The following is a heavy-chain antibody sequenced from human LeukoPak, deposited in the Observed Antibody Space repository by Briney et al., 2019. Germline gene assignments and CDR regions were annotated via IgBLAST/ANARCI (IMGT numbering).Heavy chain of an antibody. J-gene: IGHJ4*02. CDR2: ISAYNGNT. D-gene: IGHD3-22*01. CDR3: AREDYYYDSSGYPDYYFDY. V-gene: IGHV1-18*01. Sequence: ASVTVSCKASGYTFTSYGISWVRQAPGQGLEGMGWISAYNGNTNYAQKLQGRVTMTTDTSTSTAYMELRSLRSDDTAVYYCAREDYYYDSSGYPDYYFDYWGQGTLVTVSS. CDR1: GYTFTSYG.